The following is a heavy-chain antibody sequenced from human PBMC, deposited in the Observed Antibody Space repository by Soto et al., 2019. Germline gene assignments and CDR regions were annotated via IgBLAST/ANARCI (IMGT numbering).Heavy chain of an antibody. V-gene: IGHV5-10-1*01. D-gene: IGHD1-26*01. J-gene: IGHJ5*02. CDR2: IDPSDSYT. Sequence: GEPLKISCKGSGYSFTSYWISWVRQMPGKGLEWMGRIDPSDSYTNYSPSFQGHVTISADKSISTAYLQWSSLKASDTAMYYCARRGSYGFWFDPWGQGTLVTVSS. CDR3: ARRGSYGFWFDP. CDR1: GYSFTSYW.